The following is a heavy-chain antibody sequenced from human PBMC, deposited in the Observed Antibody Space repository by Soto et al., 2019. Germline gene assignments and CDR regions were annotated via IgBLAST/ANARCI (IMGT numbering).Heavy chain of an antibody. CDR1: GFTFSSYG. J-gene: IGHJ6*02. CDR3: ARRIGNAYYYYYGMDV. D-gene: IGHD1-1*01. CDR2: ISYDGSNK. Sequence: GGSLRLSCAASGFTFSSYGMHWVRQAPGKGLEWVAVISYDGSNKYYADSVKGRFTISRDNSKNTLYLQMNSLRAEDTAVYYCARRIGNAYYYYYGMDVWGQGTTVTVSS. V-gene: IGHV3-30*03.